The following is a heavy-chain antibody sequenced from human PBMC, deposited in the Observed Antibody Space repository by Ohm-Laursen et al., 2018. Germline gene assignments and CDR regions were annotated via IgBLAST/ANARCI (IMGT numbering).Heavy chain of an antibody. Sequence: ASVKVSCKTSGYTFTGYYMHWVRQAPGQGLEWMGWINPNSGGTNYAQKFQGRVTMTRDTSISTAYMELSRLRSDDTAVYYCARERIAAAYYYYYGMDVWGQGTTVTVSS. J-gene: IGHJ6*02. V-gene: IGHV1-2*02. D-gene: IGHD6-13*01. CDR1: GYTFTGYY. CDR2: INPNSGGT. CDR3: ARERIAAAYYYYYGMDV.